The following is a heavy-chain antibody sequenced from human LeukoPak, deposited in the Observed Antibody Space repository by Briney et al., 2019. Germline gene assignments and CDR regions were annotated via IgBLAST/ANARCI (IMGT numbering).Heavy chain of an antibody. Sequence: GGSLGLSCAASGFTFSSYAMSWVRQAPGKGLEWVSAISGSGGSTYYADSVKGRFTISRDNSKNTLYLQMNSLRAEDTAVYYCAKNGGGIYGMDVWGQGTTVTVSS. D-gene: IGHD1-1*01. V-gene: IGHV3-23*01. CDR1: GFTFSSYA. CDR2: ISGSGGST. CDR3: AKNGGGIYGMDV. J-gene: IGHJ6*02.